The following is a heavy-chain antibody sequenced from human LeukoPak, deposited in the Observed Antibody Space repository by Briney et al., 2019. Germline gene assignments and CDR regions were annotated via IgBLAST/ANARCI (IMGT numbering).Heavy chain of an antibody. CDR1: GYTFTGHY. J-gene: IGHJ4*02. D-gene: IGHD2-15*01. Sequence: ASVKVSCKASGYTFTGHYIHWVRQAPGQGLEWMGWINPNYGDAKYAQKFQGRVTMTKDTPISTAYMELSSLTSDDTAVYFCARNGGRCSGSSCYPGYWGQGTMVTVSS. CDR2: INPNYGDA. CDR3: ARNGGRCSGSSCYPGY. V-gene: IGHV1-2*02.